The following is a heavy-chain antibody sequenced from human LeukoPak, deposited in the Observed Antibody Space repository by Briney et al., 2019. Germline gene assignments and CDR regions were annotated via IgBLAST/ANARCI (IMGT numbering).Heavy chain of an antibody. D-gene: IGHD6-13*01. CDR3: ARPYSSNWFDP. J-gene: IGHJ5*02. V-gene: IGHV5-51*01. Sequence: GYSXXXYXXGXVRQMPGKGLEWMGIIYPGDSDTRYSPSFQGQVTISADKSISTAYLQWSSLKASDTAMYYCARPYSSNWFDPWGQGTLVIVSS. CDR2: IYPGDSDT. CDR1: GYSXXXYX.